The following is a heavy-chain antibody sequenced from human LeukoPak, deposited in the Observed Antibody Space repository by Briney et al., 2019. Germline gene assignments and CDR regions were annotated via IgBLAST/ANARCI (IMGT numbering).Heavy chain of an antibody. J-gene: IGHJ6*02. D-gene: IGHD3-9*01. CDR3: AAGEYFDWFTPPYYYYYGMDV. Sequence: GGSLRLSCAASGFTFSSYAMSWVRQAPGKGLEWVSAISGSGGSTYYAESVKGRFTISRDNSKNTLYLQMNSLRAEDTAVYYCAAGEYFDWFTPPYYYYYGMDVWGQGTTVTVSS. CDR2: ISGSGGST. CDR1: GFTFSSYA. V-gene: IGHV3-23*01.